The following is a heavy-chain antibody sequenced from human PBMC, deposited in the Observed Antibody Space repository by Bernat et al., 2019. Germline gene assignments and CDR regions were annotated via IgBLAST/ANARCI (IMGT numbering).Heavy chain of an antibody. V-gene: IGHV3-23*01. D-gene: IGHD3-10*01. CDR1: GFTFGNYV. CDR3: AKGLGGNGDFYYYMDV. Sequence: EEQLLESGGGLVQPGGSLRLSCAASGFTFGNYVMTWVRQAPGKGLERVSGIGCRGGSTYYADSVKGRFTIARGNSKNPLYLQLNRLRAEDTAVYYCAKGLGGNGDFYYYMDVWGKGTTVTVSS. J-gene: IGHJ6*03. CDR2: IGCRGGST.